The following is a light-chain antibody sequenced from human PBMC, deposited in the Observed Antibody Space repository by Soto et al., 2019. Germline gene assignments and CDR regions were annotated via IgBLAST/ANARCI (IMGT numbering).Light chain of an antibody. J-gene: IGKJ5*01. Sequence: EIVLTQSPATLSLSPGERATLSCRASQSVTNYLAWYQQKAGQAPRLLIYETIHRATGIPARFSGSGSGTAFTLTISSLEPEDFAVYYCQHRSHWPIAFGQGTRLEIK. CDR2: ETI. CDR1: QSVTNY. V-gene: IGKV3-11*01. CDR3: QHRSHWPIA.